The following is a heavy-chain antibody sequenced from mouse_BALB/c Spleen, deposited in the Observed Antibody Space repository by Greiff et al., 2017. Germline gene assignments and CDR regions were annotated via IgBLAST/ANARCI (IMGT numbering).Heavy chain of an antibody. Sequence: VQLHQSGAELVKPGASVKLSCKASGYTFTSYYMYWVKQRPGQGLEWIGGINPSNGGTNFNEKFKSKATLTVDKSSSTAYMQLSSLTSEDSAVYYCTRGDYGSSYWYFDVWGAGTTVTVSS. V-gene: IGHV1S81*02. J-gene: IGHJ1*01. CDR2: INPSNGGT. CDR1: GYTFTSYY. CDR3: TRGDYGSSYWYFDV. D-gene: IGHD1-1*01.